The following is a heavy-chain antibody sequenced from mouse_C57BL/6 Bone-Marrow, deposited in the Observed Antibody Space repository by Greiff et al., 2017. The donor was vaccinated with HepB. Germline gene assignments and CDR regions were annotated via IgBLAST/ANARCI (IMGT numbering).Heavy chain of an antibody. V-gene: IGHV1-54*01. Sequence: QVQLQQSGAELVRPGTSVKVSCKASGYAFTNYLIEWVKQRPGQGLEWIGVINPGSGGTNYNEKFKGKATLTADKSSSTAYMQRSSLTSEDSAVYFSARSITTVPAWFAYWGQGTLVTVSA. J-gene: IGHJ3*01. CDR1: GYAFTNYL. D-gene: IGHD1-1*01. CDR3: ARSITTVPAWFAY. CDR2: INPGSGGT.